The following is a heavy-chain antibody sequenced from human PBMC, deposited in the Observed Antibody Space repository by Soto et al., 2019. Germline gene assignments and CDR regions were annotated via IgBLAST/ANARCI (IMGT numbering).Heavy chain of an antibody. CDR3: ARADKTFEYYYYGMDV. V-gene: IGHV1-69*12. CDR1: GDTFSSYA. J-gene: IGHJ6*02. CDR2: IIPIFGTA. Sequence: QVQLVQSGAEVKKPGSSVKVSCKASGDTFSSYAISWVRQAPGQGLEWMGGIIPIFGTANYAQKFQGRVTITADESTSTAYMGLSSLRSEDTAVYYCARADKTFEYYYYGMDVWGQGTTVTVSS.